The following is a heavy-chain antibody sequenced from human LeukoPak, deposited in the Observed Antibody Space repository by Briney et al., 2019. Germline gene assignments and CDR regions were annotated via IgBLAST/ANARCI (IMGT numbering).Heavy chain of an antibody. J-gene: IGHJ4*02. CDR1: GYTFNTYG. D-gene: IGHD6-25*01. CDR3: LRDAQRPRLTPDY. CDR2: ISTYNGDT. V-gene: IGHV1-18*01. Sequence: GASVKVSCKASGYTFNTYGISWVRQAPGQGLEWMGWISTYNGDTSYVQNLQGRVTMTTDTSTSTAYMELMSLRSDDTAVYYCLRDAQRPRLTPDYWGQGTLVTASS.